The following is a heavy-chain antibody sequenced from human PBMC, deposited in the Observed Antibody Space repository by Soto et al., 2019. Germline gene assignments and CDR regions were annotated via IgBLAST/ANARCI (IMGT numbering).Heavy chain of an antibody. D-gene: IGHD6-19*01. CDR1: GFSFGTFV. CDR2: ITDSGYTA. J-gene: IGHJ4*02. CDR3: AKNGQWLATPPEA. Sequence: SGGSLRLSCAASGFSFGTFVMPWFRQAPGGGLEWVASITDSGYTASYAETVEGRFTVSRDNSKNKLHLQMNDLRAEDTATYYCAKNGQWLATPPEAWGQGTLVTVSS. V-gene: IGHV3-23*01.